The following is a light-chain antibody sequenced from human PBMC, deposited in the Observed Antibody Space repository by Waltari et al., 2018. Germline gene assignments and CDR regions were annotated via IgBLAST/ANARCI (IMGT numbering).Light chain of an antibody. J-gene: IGKJ4*01. CDR1: QSLLEGDGKTF. V-gene: IGKV2D-29*01. Sequence: DIVLTQTPLSLSVTPGQSASIPCKSSQSLLEGDGKTFLYWYLQKPGQPPQLLIYQASNRYSGVPARFSGRASGTDFSLCISRVEADDAGLYYCMPSLDLPLTFGGGTKVEIK. CDR2: QAS. CDR3: MPSLDLPLT.